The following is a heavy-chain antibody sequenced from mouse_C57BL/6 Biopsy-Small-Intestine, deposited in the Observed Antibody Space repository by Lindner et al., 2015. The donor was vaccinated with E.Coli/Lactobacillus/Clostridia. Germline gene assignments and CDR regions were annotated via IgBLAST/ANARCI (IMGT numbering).Heavy chain of an antibody. J-gene: IGHJ4*01. V-gene: IGHV1S26*01. Sequence: SVKVSCKASGYTFNTHAIHWVRQVPGQGLEWLGWIVIFSAKTNYAQQLQGRVTMTTDTSTSTVYMELTSLRSDDTALYYCAREGPPAGYYDSSNHYYNHFDYWGQGTLVTVSS. CDR3: AREGPPAGYYDSSNHYYNHFDY. CDR1: GYTFNTHA. D-gene: IGHD1-2*01. CDR2: IVIFSAKT.